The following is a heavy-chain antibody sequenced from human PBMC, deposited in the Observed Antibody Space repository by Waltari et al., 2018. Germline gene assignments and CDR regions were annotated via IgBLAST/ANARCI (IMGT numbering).Heavy chain of an antibody. J-gene: IGHJ6*02. Sequence: EVQLMESGGRSVQIGGSLTLSGAASGFTFRAYWLPWVRQAPGKGLLWVSHINTDGVTKSHADSVRGRFTISRDNAKQTLYLQMNSLRADDTAVYYCARLSRHLDHTLDLWGQGTTVTVSS. CDR3: ARLSRHLDHTLDL. V-gene: IGHV3-74*01. CDR2: INTDGVTK. CDR1: GFTFRAYW.